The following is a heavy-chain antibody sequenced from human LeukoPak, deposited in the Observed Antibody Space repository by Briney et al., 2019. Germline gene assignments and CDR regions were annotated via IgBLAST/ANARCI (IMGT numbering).Heavy chain of an antibody. V-gene: IGHV1-2*02. Sequence: ASVKVSCKASGYTFTSYYMHWVRQAPGQGLEWMGWINPDSGGTDYAQKFQGRVTVTTDRSSTTANMELSSLKSDDTAVCYCARGFQDKKWYNAAGYYFDFWGQGTLVTVSS. CDR2: INPDSGGT. J-gene: IGHJ4*02. CDR1: GYTFTSYY. CDR3: ARGFQDKKWYNAAGYYFDF. D-gene: IGHD1-14*01.